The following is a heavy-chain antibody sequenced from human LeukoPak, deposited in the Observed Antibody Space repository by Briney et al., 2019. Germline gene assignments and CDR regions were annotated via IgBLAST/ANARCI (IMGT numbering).Heavy chain of an antibody. CDR1: GFTFSSYG. CDR2: IWYDGSNK. J-gene: IGHJ4*02. Sequence: PGGSLRLSCAASGFTFSSYGMHWVRQAPGKGLEWVAVIWYDGSNKYYADSVKGRFTISRDNSKNTPYLQMNSLRAEDTAVYYCARVRHCSGGSCYYFDYWGQGTLVTVSS. CDR3: ARVRHCSGGSCYYFDY. V-gene: IGHV3-33*01. D-gene: IGHD2-15*01.